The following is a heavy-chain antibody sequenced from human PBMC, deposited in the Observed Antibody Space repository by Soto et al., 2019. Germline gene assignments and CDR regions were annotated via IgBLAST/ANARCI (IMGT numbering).Heavy chain of an antibody. CDR2: ISISGSTI. Sequence: GGSLRLSCAASGFTFSDYYMSWIRQAPGKGLEWVSYISISGSTIYYADSVKGRFTISRENAKNSLYLQMNSLRAEDTAVYYCAGDNSGWYGGYYGMDVWGQGTTVTASS. D-gene: IGHD6-19*01. CDR3: AGDNSGWYGGYYGMDV. J-gene: IGHJ6*02. CDR1: GFTFSDYY. V-gene: IGHV3-11*01.